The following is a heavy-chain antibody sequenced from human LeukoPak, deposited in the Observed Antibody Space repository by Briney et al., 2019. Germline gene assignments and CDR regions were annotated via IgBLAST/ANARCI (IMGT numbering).Heavy chain of an antibody. CDR1: GFTFSSYS. CDR2: ISSSSSYI. J-gene: IGHJ4*02. V-gene: IGHV3-21*01. D-gene: IGHD2-15*01. Sequence: GGSLRLSCAASGFTFSSYSMNWVRQAPGKGLEWVSSISSSSSYIYYADSVKGRFTISRDNAKNSPYLQMNSLRAEDTAVYYCARDLRYCSGGSCKGFDYWGQGTLVTVSS. CDR3: ARDLRYCSGGSCKGFDY.